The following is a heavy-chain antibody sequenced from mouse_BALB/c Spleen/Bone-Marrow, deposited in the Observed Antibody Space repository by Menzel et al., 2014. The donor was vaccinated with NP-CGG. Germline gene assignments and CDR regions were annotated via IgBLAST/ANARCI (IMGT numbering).Heavy chain of an antibody. CDR2: IDPANGST. CDR1: GFNIKDTY. V-gene: IGHV14-3*02. J-gene: IGHJ2*01. Sequence: EVQLQQSGAELVKPGASVKLSYTASGFNIKDTYMHWVKQRPEQGLEWIGRIDPANGSTKYDPKFQGKATITADTSSNTAYLQLSSLTSEDTAVYYCASYVYGYYFDYWGQGTTLTVSS. CDR3: ASYVYGYYFDY. D-gene: IGHD2-2*01.